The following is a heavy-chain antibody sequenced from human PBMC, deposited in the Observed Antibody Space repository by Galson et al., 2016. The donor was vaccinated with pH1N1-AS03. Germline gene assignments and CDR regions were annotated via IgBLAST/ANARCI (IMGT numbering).Heavy chain of an antibody. CDR1: GHTFNTYY. CDR3: VAGTKHDDITGDKYYFDY. Sequence: SVKVSCKASGHTFNTYYIHWVRQAPGQGLEWMGVINPSGDSTTYAQKLRGRVSLTRDTSAGTVSMELSSLRSEDTAVSFCVAGTKHDDITGDKYYFDYWGPGTLVTVSS. J-gene: IGHJ4*02. D-gene: IGHD3-22*01. V-gene: IGHV1-46*02. CDR2: INPSGDST.